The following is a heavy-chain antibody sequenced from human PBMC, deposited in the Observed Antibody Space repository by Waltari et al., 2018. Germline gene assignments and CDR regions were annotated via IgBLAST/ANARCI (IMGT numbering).Heavy chain of an antibody. Sequence: QVQLQESGPGLVKPSQTLSLTCTVSGGSISSGSYYWSWIRQPAGKGLEWIGRSDTSGSTNYNPSLKSRVTISVDTSKNQFSLKLSSVTAADTAVYYCATQEGAYYMDVWGKGTTVTVSS. CDR2: SDTSGST. J-gene: IGHJ6*03. CDR3: ATQEGAYYMDV. CDR1: GGSISSGSYY. V-gene: IGHV4-61*02.